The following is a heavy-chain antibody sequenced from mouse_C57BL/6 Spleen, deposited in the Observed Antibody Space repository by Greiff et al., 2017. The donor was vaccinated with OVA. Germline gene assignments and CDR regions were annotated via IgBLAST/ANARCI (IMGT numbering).Heavy chain of an antibody. V-gene: IGHV1-69*01. CDR3: ARSLDGTDFDY. J-gene: IGHJ2*01. CDR1: GYTFTSYW. Sequence: QVQLQQPGAELVMPGASVKLSCKASGYTFTSYWMHWVKQRPGQGLEWIGEIDPSDSYINYNQKFKGKSTLTVDKSSSTAYMQLSSLTSEDSAVYYCARSLDGTDFDYWGQGTTLTVSS. CDR2: IDPSDSYI. D-gene: IGHD2-3*01.